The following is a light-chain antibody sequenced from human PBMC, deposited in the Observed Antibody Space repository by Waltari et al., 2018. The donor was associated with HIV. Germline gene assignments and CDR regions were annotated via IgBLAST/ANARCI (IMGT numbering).Light chain of an antibody. J-gene: IGLJ2*01. V-gene: IGLV3-21*02. CDR1: TIGTYS. Sequence: SYVLTQAPSVSVSPGQTATMSGGTIGTYSVQWYRQKPGRAPVLVVSDDNERFSGTPARMSGANSGSRATLTISNVEAGDEAVYYCQVWDRSYKEAVFGGGT. CDR2: DDN. CDR3: QVWDRSYKEAV.